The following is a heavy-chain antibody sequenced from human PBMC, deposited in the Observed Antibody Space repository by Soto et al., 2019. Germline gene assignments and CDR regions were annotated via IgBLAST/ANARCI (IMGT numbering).Heavy chain of an antibody. J-gene: IGHJ4*02. Sequence: AETLSLTCAVYGESFSGYSRRWIRQPPGKGLEWIGEINHSGSTNYNPSPKSRVTISVDTSKNQFSLKLSSVTAADTAVYYCARIIRAAFDYWGQGTLVTVSS. CDR2: INHSGST. V-gene: IGHV4-34*01. D-gene: IGHD3-3*01. CDR1: GESFSGYS. CDR3: ARIIRAAFDY.